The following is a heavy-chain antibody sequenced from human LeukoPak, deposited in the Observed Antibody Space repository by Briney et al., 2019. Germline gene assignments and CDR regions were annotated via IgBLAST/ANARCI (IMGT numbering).Heavy chain of an antibody. J-gene: IGHJ4*02. CDR2: IDSSGTSI. CDR1: GFTFSSYE. Sequence: PGGSLRLSCAASGFTFSSYEFNWVRQAPGKGLEWVSYIDSSGTSIYYADSVRGRFTISRDNAKNSLYLQMSSLRAEDTAVYYCARETAHCGGDCYDYWGQGTLVTVSS. V-gene: IGHV3-48*03. CDR3: ARETAHCGGDCYDY. D-gene: IGHD2-21*01.